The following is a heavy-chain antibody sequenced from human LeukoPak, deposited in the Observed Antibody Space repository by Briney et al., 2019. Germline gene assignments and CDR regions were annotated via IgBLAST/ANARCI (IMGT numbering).Heavy chain of an antibody. Sequence: SVKVSCKASGGTFSSYAISWVRQAPGQGLEWMGRIIPILGIANYAQKFQGRVTITADKSTSTAYMELSSLRSEDTAVYYCARTHCSSTSCHIDWFDPWGQGTLVTVSS. CDR2: IIPILGIA. CDR1: GGTFSSYA. V-gene: IGHV1-69*04. D-gene: IGHD2-2*02. CDR3: ARTHCSSTSCHIDWFDP. J-gene: IGHJ5*02.